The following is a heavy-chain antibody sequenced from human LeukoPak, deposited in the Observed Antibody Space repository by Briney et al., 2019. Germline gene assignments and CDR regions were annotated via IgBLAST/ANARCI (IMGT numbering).Heavy chain of an antibody. CDR2: IGDSGATT. J-gene: IGHJ4*02. Sequence: TGGSQRLSCAASGFTLSSYAMTWVRQAPGEGLEWVSDIGDSGATTYYADSVKGRFTISRDNSKNTLYLQMSSLRAEDTAVYFCASFHYYGSGAYYLSYWGQGTLVTVSS. CDR3: ASFHYYGSGAYYLSY. CDR1: GFTLSSYA. V-gene: IGHV3-23*01. D-gene: IGHD3-10*01.